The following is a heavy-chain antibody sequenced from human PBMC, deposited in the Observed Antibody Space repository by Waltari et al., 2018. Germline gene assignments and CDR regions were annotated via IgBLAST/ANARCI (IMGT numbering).Heavy chain of an antibody. D-gene: IGHD6-25*01. CDR3: ARWSARISQREFYFDY. Sequence: QVHLQESGPGLVKPSGTLSLTCEVSGASVTGDWWGWVRQPPGTGLEWIGEIYHSGSNNDNPSLKSRLAMSVDKSKNEFSLKLTSVTAADTAVYYCARWSARISQREFYFDYWGQGILVTISS. CDR1: GASVTGDW. J-gene: IGHJ4*02. V-gene: IGHV4-4*02. CDR2: IYHSGSN.